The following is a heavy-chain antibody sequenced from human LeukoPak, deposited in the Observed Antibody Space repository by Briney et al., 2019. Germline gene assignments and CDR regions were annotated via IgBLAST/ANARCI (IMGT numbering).Heavy chain of an antibody. CDR2: MFHSGST. J-gene: IGHJ4*02. D-gene: IGHD3-22*01. V-gene: IGHV4-38-2*02. Sequence: TTSETLSLTCTVSGYSISSGYYWGWIRQPPGKGLEWIGSMFHSGSTYYNPSLKSRVTMSVDTSKNQFSLKLSSVTAADTAVYYCARDTYYYDSSGYYDAPFDYWGQGTLVTVSS. CDR3: ARDTYYYDSSGYYDAPFDY. CDR1: GYSISSGYY.